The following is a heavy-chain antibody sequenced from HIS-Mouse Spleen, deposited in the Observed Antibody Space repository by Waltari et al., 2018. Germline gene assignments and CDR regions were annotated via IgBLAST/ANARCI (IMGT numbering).Heavy chain of an antibody. CDR2: IYYSGST. CDR3: ARELVAATTHTGAFDI. D-gene: IGHD2-15*01. CDR1: GGSISSYY. Sequence: QVQLQESGPGLVKPSETLSLTCTVSGGSISSYYWSWIRQPPGKGLEWIGYIYYSGSTNYNPSLKSRVTISVDTSKNQFSLKLSSVTAADTAVYYCARELVAATTHTGAFDIWGQGTMVTVSS. J-gene: IGHJ3*02. V-gene: IGHV4-59*01.